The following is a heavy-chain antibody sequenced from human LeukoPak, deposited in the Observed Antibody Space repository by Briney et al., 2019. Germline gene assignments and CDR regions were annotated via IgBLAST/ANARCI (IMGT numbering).Heavy chain of an antibody. V-gene: IGHV1-18*01. Sequence: ASVKVSCKASGYTLTRYGISWVRQAPGQGLDWMEWSSAYNGNTHYPQKLQGRITMTTDTSTSTAYMELRSLRSDDTAVYYCARELLPGHYDSSGYYMGAYNWFDPWGQGTLVTVSS. J-gene: IGHJ5*02. CDR1: GYTLTRYG. CDR2: SSAYNGNT. CDR3: ARELLPGHYDSSGYYMGAYNWFDP. D-gene: IGHD3-22*01.